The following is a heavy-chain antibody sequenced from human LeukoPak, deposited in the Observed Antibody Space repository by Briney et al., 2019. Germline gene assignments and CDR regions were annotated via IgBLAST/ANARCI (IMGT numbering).Heavy chain of an antibody. J-gene: IGHJ4*02. D-gene: IGHD5-18*01. Sequence: SETLSLTCTVSGGSISSSSAYWGWIRQPPGKGLEWIGSIYYSKNTYYNPSLKSRVTISADASKNQFSLTLGSVSATDTAVYYCVSPRGFSYGYFDYWGQGTLVTVSS. V-gene: IGHV4-39*01. CDR2: IYYSKNT. CDR1: GGSISSSSAY. CDR3: VSPRGFSYGYFDY.